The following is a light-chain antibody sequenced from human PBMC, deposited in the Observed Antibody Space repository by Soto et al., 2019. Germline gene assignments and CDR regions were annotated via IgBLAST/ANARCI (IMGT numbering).Light chain of an antibody. V-gene: IGKV3-11*01. CDR2: DAS. Sequence: EIVLTQSPATLSLSPGERATLSCRASQSVSRYLAWYQQKPGQAPRLLIYDASNTATGIPARFSGSGSGTDFTLTISNLEPEDFAVYYCQQYGSSGTFGQGTKVDIK. CDR3: QQYGSSGT. CDR1: QSVSRY. J-gene: IGKJ1*01.